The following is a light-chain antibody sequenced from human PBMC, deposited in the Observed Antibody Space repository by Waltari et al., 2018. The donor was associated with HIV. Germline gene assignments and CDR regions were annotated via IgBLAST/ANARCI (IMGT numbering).Light chain of an antibody. V-gene: IGKV3-11*01. CDR3: QQRSNWWT. CDR2: DAS. J-gene: IGKJ1*01. CDR1: QSVSSY. Sequence: DIVMTQSPDSLAVSLGERATIMCKSSQSVSSYLVWYQQKPGQAPRLLIYDASNRATGIPARFSGSGSGTDFTLTISSLEPEDFAVYYCQQRSNWWTFGQGTKVEIK.